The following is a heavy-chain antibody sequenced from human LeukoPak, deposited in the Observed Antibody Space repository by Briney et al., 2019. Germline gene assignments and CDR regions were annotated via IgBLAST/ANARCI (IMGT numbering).Heavy chain of an antibody. CDR1: GFTFSSYW. CDR3: ATLGQQLVEGDDAFDI. D-gene: IGHD6-13*01. J-gene: IGHJ3*02. CDR2: ISSSSSYI. Sequence: GGSLRLSCAASGFTFSSYWMSWVCQAPGKGLEWVSSISSSSSYIYYADSVKGRFTISRDNAKNSLYLQMNSLRAEDTAVYYCATLGQQLVEGDDAFDIWGQGAMVTVSS. V-gene: IGHV3-21*01.